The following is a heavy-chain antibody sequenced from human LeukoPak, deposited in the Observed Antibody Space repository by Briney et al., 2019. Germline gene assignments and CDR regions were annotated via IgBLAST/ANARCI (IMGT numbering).Heavy chain of an antibody. CDR1: GGSISSYY. CDR2: IYYSGST. CDR3: ARRANLGSPTYYYYYMDV. J-gene: IGHJ6*03. V-gene: IGHV4-59*01. D-gene: IGHD7-27*01. Sequence: SETLSLTCTVSGGSISSYYWSWIRQPPGKGLEWIGYIYYSGSTNYNPSLKSRVTISVDTSKNQFSLKLSSVTAADTAVYYCARRANLGSPTYYYYYMDVWGKGTTVTVSS.